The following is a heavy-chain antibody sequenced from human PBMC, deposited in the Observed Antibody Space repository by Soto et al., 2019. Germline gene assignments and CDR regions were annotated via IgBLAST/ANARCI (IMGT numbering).Heavy chain of an antibody. V-gene: IGHV3-30*18. Sequence: GGSLRLSCAASGFTFSSYGMHWVRQAPGKGLEWVAVISYDGSNKYYADSVKGRFTISRDNSKNTLYLQMNSLRAEDTAVYYCAKDLGDIVVVFDYWGQGTLVTVSS. J-gene: IGHJ4*02. CDR3: AKDLGDIVVVFDY. CDR2: ISYDGSNK. D-gene: IGHD2-15*01. CDR1: GFTFSSYG.